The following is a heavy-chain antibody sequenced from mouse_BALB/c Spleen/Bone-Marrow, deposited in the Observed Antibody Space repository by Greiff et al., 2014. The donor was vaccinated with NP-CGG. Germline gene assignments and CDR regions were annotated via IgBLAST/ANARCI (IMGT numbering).Heavy chain of an antibody. J-gene: IGHJ4*01. D-gene: IGHD2-1*01. CDR3: ARGGNYGAMDY. CDR2: ISDGDSYT. V-gene: IGHV5-4*02. Sequence: VQLKESGGGLVKPGGSLKLSCAASGFTFSDYYMYWVRQTPEKRLEWVATISDGDSYTYYPDSVKGRFTISRDNAKNNLYLQMSSLKSEDTAMYYCARGGNYGAMDYWGQGTSVTVSS. CDR1: GFTFSDYY.